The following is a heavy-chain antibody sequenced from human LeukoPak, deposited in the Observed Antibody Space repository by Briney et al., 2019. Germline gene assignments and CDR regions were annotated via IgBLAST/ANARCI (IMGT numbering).Heavy chain of an antibody. CDR1: GDSISTTAYY. CDR3: ARENSYYDSSGYYYGSGYFDY. CDR2: MYYSGST. D-gene: IGHD3-22*01. Sequence: SETLSLTCTVSGDSISTTAYYWGWIRQPPGKGLEWIGTMYYSGSTYYNPSLKSRVTISVDTSKNQFSLKLSSVTAADTAVYYCARENSYYDSSGYYYGSGYFDYWGQGTLVTVSS. J-gene: IGHJ4*02. V-gene: IGHV4-39*07.